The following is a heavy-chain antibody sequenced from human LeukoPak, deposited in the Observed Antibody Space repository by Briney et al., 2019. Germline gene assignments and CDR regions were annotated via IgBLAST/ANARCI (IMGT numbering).Heavy chain of an antibody. V-gene: IGHV1-69*13. J-gene: IGHJ4*02. CDR2: IIPLFGSA. CDR3: ARDRRGYGDYVSY. D-gene: IGHD4-17*01. CDR1: GGTFSNYA. Sequence: SVKVSCKASGGTFSNYAISWVRQAPGQGLEWMGGIIPLFGSADYAQKFQGRVTFTADESTSTAYMELSSLRPEDTAVYYCARDRRGYGDYVSYWGQGTLVTVSS.